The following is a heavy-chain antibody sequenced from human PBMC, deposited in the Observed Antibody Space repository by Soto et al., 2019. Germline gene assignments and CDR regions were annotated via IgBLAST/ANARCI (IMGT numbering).Heavy chain of an antibody. CDR2: INPDGSDK. D-gene: IGHD6-13*01. Sequence: EVQLVGSGGGLVQPGGSLRLSCAASGFTFSTYWMSWLRQAPGKGLEWVANINPDGSDKYYVDSAKGRFTISRDNAKNSMYLQLNSLRYEDTAVFYCATAVRSSSPHYWGQGTLVTVSS. V-gene: IGHV3-7*03. J-gene: IGHJ4*02. CDR1: GFTFSTYW. CDR3: ATAVRSSSPHY.